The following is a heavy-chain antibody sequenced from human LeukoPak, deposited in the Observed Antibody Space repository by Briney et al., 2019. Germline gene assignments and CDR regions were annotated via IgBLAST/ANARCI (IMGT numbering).Heavy chain of an antibody. CDR1: GYTFTSYG. D-gene: IGHD5-24*01. J-gene: IGHJ3*02. V-gene: IGHV1-18*01. CDR2: ISAYNGNT. Sequence: GASVKVSCKASGYTFTSYGISWVRQAPGQGLEWMGWISAYNGNTNYAQKLQGRVTMTTDTSTSTAYMELRSLRSDDTAVYYCARDTEMATIGPSAFDIWGQGTMVTVSS. CDR3: ARDTEMATIGPSAFDI.